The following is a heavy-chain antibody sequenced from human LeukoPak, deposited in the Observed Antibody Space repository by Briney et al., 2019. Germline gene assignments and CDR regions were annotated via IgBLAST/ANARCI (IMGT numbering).Heavy chain of an antibody. CDR1: GYTLTSYD. Sequence: ASVKVSCKASGYTLTSYDINWVRQATGQGLEWMGWMNPNSGNTGYAQKFQGRVTMTRNTSISTAYMELSSLRSEDTAVYYCARDPYSSSWYTYYYYGMDVWGQGTTVTVSS. CDR2: MNPNSGNT. D-gene: IGHD6-13*01. V-gene: IGHV1-8*01. CDR3: ARDPYSSSWYTYYYYGMDV. J-gene: IGHJ6*02.